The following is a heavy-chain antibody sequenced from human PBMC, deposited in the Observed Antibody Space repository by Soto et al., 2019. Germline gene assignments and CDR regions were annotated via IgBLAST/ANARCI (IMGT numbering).Heavy chain of an antibody. J-gene: IGHJ5*02. CDR1: GFTFSSYG. D-gene: IGHD3-10*01. CDR3: ARVSRGVMGYNWFDP. CDR2: IWYDGSNK. V-gene: IGHV3-33*01. Sequence: GGSLRLSCAASGFTFSSYGMHWVRQAPGKGLEWVAVIWYDGSNKYYADSVKGRFTISRDNSKNTRYLQMNSLRAEDTAVYYCARVSRGVMGYNWFDPWGQGTLVTVSS.